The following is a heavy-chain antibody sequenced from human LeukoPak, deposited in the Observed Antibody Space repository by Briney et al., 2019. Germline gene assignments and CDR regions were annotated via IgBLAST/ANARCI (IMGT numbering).Heavy chain of an antibody. CDR3: ARSPHILTGENFDY. CDR1: GYTFTGYY. CDR2: INPNSGGT. J-gene: IGHJ4*02. Sequence: ASVKVSCKASGYTFTGYYMHWVRQAPGQGLEWMGWINPNSGGTNYAQKFQGRVTMTRDTSISTAYMELSRLRSDDTAVYYCARSPHILTGENFDYWGQGTLLTVSS. V-gene: IGHV1-2*02. D-gene: IGHD3-9*01.